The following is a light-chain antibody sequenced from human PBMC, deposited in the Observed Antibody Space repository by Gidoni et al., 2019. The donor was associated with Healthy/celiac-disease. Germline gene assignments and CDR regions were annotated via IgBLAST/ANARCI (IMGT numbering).Light chain of an antibody. CDR2: GAS. J-gene: IGKJ1*01. Sequence: EIVLTQSPGTLDLATGDRATRSCRASQRLSSSYLAWYQQTPGQAPRLLIDGASGRATGLPDWFSGSWSGADFTLTISRLEPEDCAVYYCQQYGSSQTFGQGTKVEIK. V-gene: IGKV3-20*01. CDR1: QRLSSSY. CDR3: QQYGSSQT.